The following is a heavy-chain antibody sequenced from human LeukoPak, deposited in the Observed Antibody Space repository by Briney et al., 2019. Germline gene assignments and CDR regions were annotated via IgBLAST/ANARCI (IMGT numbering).Heavy chain of an antibody. CDR2: ISAYNGNT. CDR1: GYTFTSYG. Sequence: ASVKVSCKASGYTFTSYGISWVRQAPGQGLEWMGWISAYNGNTNYAQKLQGRVTMTTDTSTSTAYMELRSLRSDDTAVYYCASQYYDILTGYPYYFDYWGQGTLVTVSS. CDR3: ASQYYDILTGYPYYFDY. J-gene: IGHJ4*02. V-gene: IGHV1-18*01. D-gene: IGHD3-9*01.